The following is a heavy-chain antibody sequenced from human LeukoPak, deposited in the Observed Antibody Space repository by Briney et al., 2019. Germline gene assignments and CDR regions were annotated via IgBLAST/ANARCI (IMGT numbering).Heavy chain of an antibody. CDR3: SRRGTTSRIGWFDP. CDR2: IFHSGDT. V-gene: IGHV4-39*01. Sequence: SETLSLTCSVSGASIRTSTHYWAWIRQAPGKGLEWIGSIFHSGDTYYNPSLQSRLTIAVDTSKNEFYLNLASVTASDTGVYFCSRRGTTSRIGWFDPWGQGSPVTVS. J-gene: IGHJ5*02. D-gene: IGHD3-16*01. CDR1: GASIRTSTHY.